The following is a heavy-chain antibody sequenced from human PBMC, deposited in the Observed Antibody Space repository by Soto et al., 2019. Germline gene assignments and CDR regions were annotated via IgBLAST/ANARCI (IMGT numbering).Heavy chain of an antibody. J-gene: IGHJ4*02. CDR2: INAGNGNT. Sequence: ASVKVSCKASGYTFTSYAMHWVRQAPGQRLEWMGWINAGNGNTKYSQKFQGRVTITRDTSASTAYMELSSLRSEDTAVYYCARVSPFLRFLGWLPPLFDYWGQGTLVTVSS. CDR1: GYTFTSYA. V-gene: IGHV1-3*01. D-gene: IGHD3-3*01. CDR3: ARVSPFLRFLGWLPPLFDY.